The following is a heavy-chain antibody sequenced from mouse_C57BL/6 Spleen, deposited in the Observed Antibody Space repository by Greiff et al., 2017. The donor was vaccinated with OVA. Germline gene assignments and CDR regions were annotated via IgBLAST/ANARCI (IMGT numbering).Heavy chain of an antibody. V-gene: IGHV1-55*01. CDR3: ARSDDRSSYCY. CDR1: GYTFTSYW. Sequence: QVQLQQPGAELVKPGASVKMSCKASGYTFTSYWITWVKQRPGQGLEWIGDIYPGSGSTNYNEKFKSKATLTVDTSSSTAYMQLSSLTAEDSAVYDCARSDDRSSYCYWGQGTTLTVSS. D-gene: IGHD1-1*01. CDR2: IYPGSGST. J-gene: IGHJ2*01.